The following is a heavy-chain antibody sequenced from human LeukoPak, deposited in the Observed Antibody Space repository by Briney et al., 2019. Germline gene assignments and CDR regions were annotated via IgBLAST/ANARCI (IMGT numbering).Heavy chain of an antibody. CDR3: ARRKGYYDSSGSTYYFDY. CDR2: IYPGDSDT. D-gene: IGHD3-22*01. Sequence: GESLKISCKGSGYSFISHWIGWVRQMPGKGLEWMGIIYPGDSDTRYSPSFQGQVTISADKSISTAYLQWSSLKASDTAMYYCARRKGYYDSSGSTYYFDYWGQGTLVTVSS. V-gene: IGHV5-51*01. J-gene: IGHJ4*02. CDR1: GYSFISHW.